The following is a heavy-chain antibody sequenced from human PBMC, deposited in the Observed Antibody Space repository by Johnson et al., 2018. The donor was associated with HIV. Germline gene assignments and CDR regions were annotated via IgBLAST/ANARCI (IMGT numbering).Heavy chain of an antibody. D-gene: IGHD6-13*01. V-gene: IGHV3-15*01. J-gene: IGHJ3*02. CDR3: TTRYSSRWHAKNTFDS. Sequence: VQLVESGGGLVQPGGSLRLSCVASGFTFHNAWMTWVRQAPGKGLEWVGRIKSKTDGGTSDYAAPVKGRFTISRDDSKNTLNLQMNSLRTEDTAVYYCTTRYSSRWHAKNTFDSWGQGTMVTVSS. CDR1: GFTFHNAW. CDR2: IKSKTDGGTS.